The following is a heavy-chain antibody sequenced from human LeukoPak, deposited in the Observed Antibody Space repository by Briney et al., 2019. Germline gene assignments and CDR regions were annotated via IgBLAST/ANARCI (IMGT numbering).Heavy chain of an antibody. CDR1: GGTFSSYA. D-gene: IGHD2-2*01. J-gene: IGHJ5*02. V-gene: IGHV1-69*04. CDR2: IIPIFGIA. CDR3: ARGVRPTHCSSTSCYAPNWFDP. Sequence: ASVKVSCKASGGTFSSYAISWVRQAPGQGLEWMGRIIPIFGIANYAQKFRGRVTITADKSTSTAYMELSSLRSEDTAVYYCARGVRPTHCSSTSCYAPNWFDPWGQGTLVTVSS.